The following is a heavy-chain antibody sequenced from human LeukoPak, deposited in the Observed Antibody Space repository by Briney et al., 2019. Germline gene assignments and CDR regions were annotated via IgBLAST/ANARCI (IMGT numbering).Heavy chain of an antibody. J-gene: IGHJ3*02. D-gene: IGHD2-2*01. CDR2: IDYSGNA. Sequence: PSQTLSLTCTVSGGSISSTNYYWSWVRHPPGKGLEWIAYIDYSGNAHYSPSLKRRVIISLDTSKNQFSLRMTSLTAADTAIYYCGREVDVVGDSDAFDIWGQGTMVTVSS. CDR3: GREVDVVGDSDAFDI. CDR1: GGSISSTNYY. V-gene: IGHV4-30-4*08.